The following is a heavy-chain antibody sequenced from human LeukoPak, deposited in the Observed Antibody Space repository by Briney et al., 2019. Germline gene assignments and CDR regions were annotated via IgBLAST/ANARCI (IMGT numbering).Heavy chain of an antibody. CDR3: ARDSDRFDP. Sequence: SETLSLTCTVSGGSISSGSYYWSWIRQPAGKGLEWIGRIYTSGSTNYNPSLKSRLTISVDTSKNQFSLNLSSVTAADTAVYYCARDSDRFDPWGQGNLVTVSS. CDR1: GGSISSGSYY. V-gene: IGHV4-61*02. CDR2: IYTSGST. J-gene: IGHJ5*02.